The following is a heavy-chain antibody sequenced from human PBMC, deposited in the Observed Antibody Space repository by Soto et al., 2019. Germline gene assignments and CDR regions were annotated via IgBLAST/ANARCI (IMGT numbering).Heavy chain of an antibody. CDR3: ARAIAVAGTFDY. CDR2: IYPGDSDT. CDR1: GYSFTSYL. D-gene: IGHD6-19*01. V-gene: IGHV5-51*01. J-gene: IGHJ4*02. Sequence: GESLKISCKGSGYSFTSYLIGWVRQMPGKGLEWVGIIYPGDSDTRYSPSFQGQVTISADKSISTAYLQWSSLRADDTAVYYCARAIAVAGTFDYWGQGSLVTVSS.